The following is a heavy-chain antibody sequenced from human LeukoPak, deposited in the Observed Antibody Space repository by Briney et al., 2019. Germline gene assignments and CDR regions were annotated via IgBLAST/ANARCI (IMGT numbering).Heavy chain of an antibody. CDR1: GGSISGYY. V-gene: IGHV4-4*07. Sequence: PSETLSLTCTVSGGSISGYYWSWIRQPAGKGLEWIGRFYTSGSTNYNPSLKSRVTMSVDTSKNQFSLKLSSVTAADTAVYYCARDIQASGSYWYFDLWGRGTLVTVSS. CDR2: FYTSGST. D-gene: IGHD2-21*01. CDR3: ARDIQASGSYWYFDL. J-gene: IGHJ2*01.